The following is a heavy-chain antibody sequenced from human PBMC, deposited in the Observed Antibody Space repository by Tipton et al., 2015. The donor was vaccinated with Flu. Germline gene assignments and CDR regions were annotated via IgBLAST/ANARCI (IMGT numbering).Heavy chain of an antibody. J-gene: IGHJ4*02. CDR2: INQDGSEK. CDR3: ARGPTYCGSACYYYFDS. CDR1: GFTFNSYW. Sequence: GSLRLSCAASGFTFNSYWMTWVRQAPGKGLEWVANINQDGSEKSYVDSVRGRFTISRDNAKNSLYLQVNGLRAEDTAVYYCARGPTYCGSACYYYFDSWGQGTLVTVSS. D-gene: IGHD2-21*01. V-gene: IGHV3-7*01.